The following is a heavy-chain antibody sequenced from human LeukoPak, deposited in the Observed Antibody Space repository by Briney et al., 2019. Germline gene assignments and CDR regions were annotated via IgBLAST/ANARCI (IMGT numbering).Heavy chain of an antibody. J-gene: IGHJ3*02. CDR1: GYTFTSYG. V-gene: IGHV1-18*01. CDR2: ISAYNGNT. Sequence: GASVKVSCKASGYTFTSYGISWVRQAPGQGLEWMGWISAYNGNTNYAQKLQGRVTMTTDTSTSTAYMELRSLRSEDTAVYYCARDLPDYSSSWYRAFDIWGQGTMVTVSS. CDR3: ARDLPDYSSSWYRAFDI. D-gene: IGHD6-13*01.